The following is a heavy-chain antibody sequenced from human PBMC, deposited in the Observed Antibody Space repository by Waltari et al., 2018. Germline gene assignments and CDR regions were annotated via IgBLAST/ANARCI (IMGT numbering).Heavy chain of an antibody. CDR2: IYSGGST. V-gene: IGHV3-53*01. CDR1: GLTVTSNY. D-gene: IGHD6-13*01. CDR3: ASGGGAAADAFDI. J-gene: IGHJ3*02. Sequence: EVQLVESGGGLIQPGGSLRLSGAAAGLTVTSNYMSWVRQAPGKGLEWVSVIYSGGSTYYADSVKGRFTISRDNSKNTLYLQMNSLRAEDTAVYYCASGGGAAADAFDIWGQGTMVTVSS.